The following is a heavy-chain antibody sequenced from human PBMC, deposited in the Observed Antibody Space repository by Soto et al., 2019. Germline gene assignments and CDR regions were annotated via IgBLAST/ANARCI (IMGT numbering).Heavy chain of an antibody. Sequence: GGSLRLSCAASGFTFSSYGMHWVRQAPGKGLEWVAVISYDGSNKYYADSVKGRFTISRDNSKNTLYLQMNSLRDEDTVVYYCAKDKVAWLAYYQPYYFDYWGQGTLVTVSS. J-gene: IGHJ4*02. V-gene: IGHV3-30*18. CDR2: ISYDGSNK. CDR3: AKDKVAWLAYYQPYYFDY. D-gene: IGHD3-22*01. CDR1: GFTFSSYG.